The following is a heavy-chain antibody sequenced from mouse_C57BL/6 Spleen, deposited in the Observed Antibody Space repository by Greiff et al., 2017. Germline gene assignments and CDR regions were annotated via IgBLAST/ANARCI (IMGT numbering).Heavy chain of an antibody. CDR3: VRGTTVDY. CDR2: IRSKSNNYAT. V-gene: IGHV10-1*01. J-gene: IGHJ3*01. CDR1: GFSFNTYA. D-gene: IGHD1-1*01. Sequence: EVQGVESGGGLVQPKGSLKLSCAASGFSFNTYAMNWVSQAPGKGLEWVARIRSKSNNYATYYADSVKDRFTISRDDSESMLYLQMNNLKTEDSAMYYCVRGTTVDYWGQGTLVTVSA.